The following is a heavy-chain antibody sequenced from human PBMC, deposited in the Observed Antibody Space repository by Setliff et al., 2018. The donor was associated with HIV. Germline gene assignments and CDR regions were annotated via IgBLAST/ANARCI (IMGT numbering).Heavy chain of an antibody. Sequence: GASVKVSCKASGGTFSNYAISWVRQAPGQGLEWMGGIIPVFGTVNYAQRFQGRVTITADESTRTVYMELSSLRSEDTAVYFCATDGMDYGDDEGDFYYYYYMDVWGKGTTVTVSS. J-gene: IGHJ6*03. D-gene: IGHD4-17*01. CDR3: ATDGMDYGDDEGDFYYYYYMDV. CDR1: GGTFSNYA. V-gene: IGHV1-69*13. CDR2: IIPVFGTV.